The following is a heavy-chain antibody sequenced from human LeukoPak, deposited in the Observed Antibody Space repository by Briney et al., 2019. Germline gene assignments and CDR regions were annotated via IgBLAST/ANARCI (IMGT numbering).Heavy chain of an antibody. D-gene: IGHD3-3*01. J-gene: IGHJ4*02. Sequence: GGSLRLSCAASGFTFSSYAMSWVRQAPGKGLEWVSAISGSGGSTYYADSVKGRFTMSRDNSKNTLYLQMNSLRAEDTAVYYCAKESSYDFWSGYYHYFDYWGQGTLVTVSS. CDR3: AKESSYDFWSGYYHYFDY. CDR1: GFTFSSYA. CDR2: ISGSGGST. V-gene: IGHV3-23*01.